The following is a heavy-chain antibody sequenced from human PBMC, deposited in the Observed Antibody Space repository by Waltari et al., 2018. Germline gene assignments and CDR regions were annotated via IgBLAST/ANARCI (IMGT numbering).Heavy chain of an antibody. J-gene: IGHJ6*02. V-gene: IGHV4-34*01. CDR3: ARGRYYYFSGVRCYSVVDNYYYYGMDV. Sequence: QVQLQQWGAGLLKPSETLSLTCAVYGGSFSGYYWSWIRQPPGKGLEWIGEINHSGSTNYNPSLKSRVTISVDTSKNQFSLKLSSVTDADTAGYYCARGRYYYFSGVRCYSVVDNYYYYGMDVWGQGTTVTVSS. CDR2: INHSGST. CDR1: GGSFSGYY. D-gene: IGHD2-15*01.